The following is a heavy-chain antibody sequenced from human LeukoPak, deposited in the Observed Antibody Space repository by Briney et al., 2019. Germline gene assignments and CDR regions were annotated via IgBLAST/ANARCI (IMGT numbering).Heavy chain of an antibody. Sequence: GGSLRLSCAASGFTFSSYAMRWVRQAPGKGPEWVTLISYDGSNKYYADSVKGRFTISRDNSKNTLYLRMDSLRAEDTAVYYCATGASAYYYDSSGPYWGQGTLVTVSS. CDR3: ATGASAYYYDSSGPY. D-gene: IGHD3-22*01. V-gene: IGHV3-30-3*01. J-gene: IGHJ4*02. CDR2: ISYDGSNK. CDR1: GFTFSSYA.